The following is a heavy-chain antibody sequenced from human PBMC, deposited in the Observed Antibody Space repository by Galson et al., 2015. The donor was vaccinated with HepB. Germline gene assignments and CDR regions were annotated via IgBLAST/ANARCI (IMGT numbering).Heavy chain of an antibody. CDR2: ISDDGSDK. J-gene: IGHJ4*02. Sequence: SLRLSCAASGFNFNNHGMHWVRQAPGKGLEWVAVISDDGSDKYYGDSVKGRFTISRDNSKDTLYLQLSSLRTEDTAVYYCARDPGSSSAVDYWGQGTLVTVSS. D-gene: IGHD6-6*01. V-gene: IGHV3-30*03. CDR1: GFNFNNHG. CDR3: ARDPGSSSAVDY.